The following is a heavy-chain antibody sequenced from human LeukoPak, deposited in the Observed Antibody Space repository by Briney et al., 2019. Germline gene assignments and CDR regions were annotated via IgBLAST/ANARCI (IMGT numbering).Heavy chain of an antibody. Sequence: ASVKVSCKASGYTFTSYYMHWVRQAPGQGLEWMGMINPSGGSTSYAQKFQGRVTMTRDMSTSTVYMELSSLRSEDTAVYYCARDGETYCSETNCYSGFDPWGQGTLVTVSS. V-gene: IGHV1-46*01. J-gene: IGHJ5*02. CDR1: GYTFTSYY. D-gene: IGHD2-2*01. CDR2: INPSGGST. CDR3: ARDGETYCSETNCYSGFDP.